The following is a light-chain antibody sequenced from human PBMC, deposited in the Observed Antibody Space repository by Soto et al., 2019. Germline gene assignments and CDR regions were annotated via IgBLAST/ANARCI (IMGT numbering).Light chain of an antibody. CDR1: SSNIGGNY. J-gene: IGLJ3*02. CDR3: AAGDDSLSGVV. CDR2: GNT. V-gene: IGLV1-47*02. Sequence: QSVLNQPPSASGTPGQRVTISCSGSSSNIGGNYVFWYQQLPGTAPNLLIVGNTKRPSGVPDRFSGSTSGTSASLAIRGLRYEDEADYYCAAGDDSLSGVVFGGGTKLTVL.